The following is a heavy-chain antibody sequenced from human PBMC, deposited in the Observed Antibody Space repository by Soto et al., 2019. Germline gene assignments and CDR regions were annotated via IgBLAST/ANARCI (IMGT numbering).Heavy chain of an antibody. Sequence: QVQLVQSGAEVKKPGASVKVSCKASGYTFTSYGISWVRQAPGQGLEWMGWICAYNGNTNYAQKLQGRVTMTTDTSTSTAYMELRSLRSDDTAVYYCARDTGYCSGGSCYVVGYYGMDVWGQGTTVTVSS. D-gene: IGHD2-15*01. J-gene: IGHJ6*02. CDR2: ICAYNGNT. CDR3: ARDTGYCSGGSCYVVGYYGMDV. CDR1: GYTFTSYG. V-gene: IGHV1-18*01.